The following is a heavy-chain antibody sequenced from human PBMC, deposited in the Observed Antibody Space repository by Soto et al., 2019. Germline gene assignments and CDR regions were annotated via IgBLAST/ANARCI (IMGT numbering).Heavy chain of an antibody. J-gene: IGHJ5*02. CDR1: GGSISSSSYY. Sequence: QLQLQESGPGLVKPSETLSLTCTVSGGSISSSSYYWGWILQPPGKGLEGIGSIYYSGSTYYNPSLKSRVTISVDTSKNQSSRKLSSVTAADAAVYYCARLGKTVTSNWFDPWGQGTLVIVSS. V-gene: IGHV4-39*01. D-gene: IGHD4-17*01. CDR3: ARLGKTVTSNWFDP. CDR2: IYYSGST.